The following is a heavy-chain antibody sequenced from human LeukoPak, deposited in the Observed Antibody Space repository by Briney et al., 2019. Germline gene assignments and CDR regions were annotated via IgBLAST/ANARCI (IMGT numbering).Heavy chain of an antibody. CDR1: GFTFSSYA. CDR3: ARGVSPYYDILTGYSQLDYFDY. Sequence: SGGSLRLSCAASGFTFSSYAMHWVRQAPGKGLEWVAVISYDGSNKYYADSVKGRFTISRDNSKNTLYLQMNSLRAEDTAVYYCARGVSPYYDILTGYSQLDYFDYWGQGTLVTVSS. CDR2: ISYDGSNK. V-gene: IGHV3-30-3*01. D-gene: IGHD3-9*01. J-gene: IGHJ4*02.